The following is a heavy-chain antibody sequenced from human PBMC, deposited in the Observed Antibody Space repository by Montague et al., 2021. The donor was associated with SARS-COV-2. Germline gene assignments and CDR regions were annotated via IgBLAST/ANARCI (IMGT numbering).Heavy chain of an antibody. J-gene: IGHJ4*02. Sequence: SLRLSCSASGFTFSSYSMNWVRQAPGKGLEWVSSISSSSCYIYYADSVKGRFTISRDNAKNSLYLQMNSLRAEDTAVYYCARTLTTVTSDYFDYWGQGTLVTVSS. CDR3: ARTLTTVTSDYFDY. V-gene: IGHV3-21*01. CDR1: GFTFSSYS. CDR2: ISSSSCYI. D-gene: IGHD4-17*01.